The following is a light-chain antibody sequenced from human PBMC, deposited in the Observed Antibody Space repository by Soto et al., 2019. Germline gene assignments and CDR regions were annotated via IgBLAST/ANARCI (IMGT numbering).Light chain of an antibody. Sequence: QSVLTQPPSVSGSPGQSVTISCTGTSSDVGSYNRVSWYQQPPGTAPKLMIYEVSNRPSGVPDRFSGSKSGNTASLTISGLQAEDEADYYCSSYTSSSPPYVFGTGTRSPS. CDR1: SSDVGSYNR. CDR2: EVS. V-gene: IGLV2-18*02. J-gene: IGLJ1*01. CDR3: SSYTSSSPPYV.